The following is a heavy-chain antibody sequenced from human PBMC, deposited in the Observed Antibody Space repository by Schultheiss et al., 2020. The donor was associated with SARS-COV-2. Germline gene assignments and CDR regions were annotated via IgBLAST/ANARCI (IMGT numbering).Heavy chain of an antibody. CDR2: VSHTGVS. Sequence: SETLSLTCTVSGDSVRSTVWWSWVRQPPGKGLEWIGEVSHTGVSKNNPSLKSRVSLSVDNSKNQFSLTLNSVTAADTAVYYCARQQYDFLDYWGQGTLVTVSS. J-gene: IGHJ4*02. CDR3: ARQQYDFLDY. CDR1: GDSVRSTVW. D-gene: IGHD2/OR15-2a*01. V-gene: IGHV4-4*02.